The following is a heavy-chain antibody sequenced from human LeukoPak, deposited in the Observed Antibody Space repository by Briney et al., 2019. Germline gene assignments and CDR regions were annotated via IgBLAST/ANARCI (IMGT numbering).Heavy chain of an antibody. CDR1: GYTFTGYY. J-gene: IGHJ4*02. Sequence: GASVKVSCRASGYTFTGYYMHWVRLAPGQGPEWMGWINPNSGGTNYAQKFQGRVTMTRDTSISTVYMELSRLRSDDTAVFYCARGLAAALGYFDYWGQGTLVTVSS. CDR3: ARGLAAALGYFDY. CDR2: INPNSGGT. D-gene: IGHD2-15*01. V-gene: IGHV1-2*02.